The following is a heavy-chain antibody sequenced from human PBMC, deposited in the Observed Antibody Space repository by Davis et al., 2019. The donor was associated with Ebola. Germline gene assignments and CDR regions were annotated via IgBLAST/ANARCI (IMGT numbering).Heavy chain of an antibody. CDR3: ARGRAMGDY. CDR2: INTNTGNP. CDR1: GYKLTSYA. V-gene: IGHV7-4-1*02. D-gene: IGHD5-18*01. Sequence: ASVKVSCKASGYKLTSYAMNWVRQAPGQGLEWMGWINTNTGNPTYAQGFTGRFVFSLDTSVSTTYLQISSLKAEDTAIYYCARGRAMGDYWGQGTLVTVSS. J-gene: IGHJ4*02.